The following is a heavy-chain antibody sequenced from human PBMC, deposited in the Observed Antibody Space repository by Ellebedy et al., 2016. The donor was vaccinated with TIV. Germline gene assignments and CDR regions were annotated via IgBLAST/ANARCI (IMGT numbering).Heavy chain of an antibody. Sequence: AASVTVSCKTCGYTFTDYNMHWTRHVPGQGLEWMGWIYPNSGDTKYAQKFQGRVTMTRDTSITTAYMELNRLTSDDTATYYCASVTFSSLSHFDNWGQGTLVTVSS. CDR2: IYPNSGDT. D-gene: IGHD6-13*01. CDR3: ASVTFSSLSHFDN. J-gene: IGHJ4*02. V-gene: IGHV1-2*02. CDR1: GYTFTDYN.